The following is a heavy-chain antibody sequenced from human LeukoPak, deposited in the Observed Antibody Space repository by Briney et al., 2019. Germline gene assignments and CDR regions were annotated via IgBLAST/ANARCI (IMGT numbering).Heavy chain of an antibody. Sequence: PGGSLRLSCAASGFTFSSYWMNWVRQAPGKGLQCVSAVSGRADMTYYADSVKSRFTISRDNSKNTLYLQMNSLKAEDTAIYYCAKERPYASGSRNYYFDYWGQGTLVTVSS. CDR3: AKERPYASGSRNYYFDY. CDR2: VSGRADMT. D-gene: IGHD3-10*01. V-gene: IGHV3-23*01. CDR1: GFTFSSYW. J-gene: IGHJ4*02.